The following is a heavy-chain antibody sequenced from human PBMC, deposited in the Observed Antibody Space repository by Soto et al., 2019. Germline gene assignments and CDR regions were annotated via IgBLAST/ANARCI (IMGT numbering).Heavy chain of an antibody. V-gene: IGHV1-18*01. CDR3: ARGDYGDYLWFDP. CDR2: ISTYNGNT. J-gene: IGHJ5*02. CDR1: GYTFTSYG. D-gene: IGHD4-17*01. Sequence: QVQLVQSGAEVKKPGASVKVSCKASGYTFTSYGISWLRQAPGQGLEWMGWISTYNGNTNYVQKVQGRVTMTTDTSTSTAYMEVRSLRSDYTAVYYCARGDYGDYLWFDPWGQGTLVTVSS.